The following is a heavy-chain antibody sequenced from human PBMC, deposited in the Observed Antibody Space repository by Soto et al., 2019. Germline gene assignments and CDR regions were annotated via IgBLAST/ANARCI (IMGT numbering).Heavy chain of an antibody. V-gene: IGHV3-33*01. J-gene: IGHJ6*02. CDR1: GFTFSSYG. CDR2: IWYDGSNK. Sequence: GGSLRLSCAASGFTFSSYGMHWVRQAPGKGLEWVAVIWYDGSNKYYADSVKGRFTISRDNSKNTLYLQMNSLRAEDTAVYYCARDWVPLDYYYGMDVWGQGTTVTVSS. CDR3: ARDWVPLDYYYGMDV. D-gene: IGHD1-1*01.